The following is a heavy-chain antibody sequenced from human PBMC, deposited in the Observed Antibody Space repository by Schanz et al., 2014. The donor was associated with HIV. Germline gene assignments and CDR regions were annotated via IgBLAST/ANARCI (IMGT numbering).Heavy chain of an antibody. Sequence: QVQLHQWGAGLLKPSETLSLTCAVYGVSFSGYDWSWIRQPPGKGLEWIGKINHSGNTNYNPSLRSRVPISVDTSRTHFSLTLPSVTAADTAVYFCARGDFGGNSVDYWGHGNMVTVSS. CDR3: ARGDFGGNSVDY. D-gene: IGHD4-17*01. V-gene: IGHV4-34*01. J-gene: IGHJ4*01. CDR1: GVSFSGYD. CDR2: INHSGNT.